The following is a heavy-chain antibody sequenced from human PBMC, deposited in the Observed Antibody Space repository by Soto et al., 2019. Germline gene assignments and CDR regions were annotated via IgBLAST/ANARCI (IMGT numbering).Heavy chain of an antibody. CDR1: GFTFSSYG. CDR2: IWYDGSNK. V-gene: IGHV3-33*01. D-gene: IGHD3-3*01. CDR3: ARDLFEAGETYYDFWSGSLASDF. Sequence: QVQLVESGGGVVQPGRSLRLSCAASGFTFSSYGMHWVRQAPGKGLEWVAVIWYDGSNKYYADSVKGRFTISRDNSKNTLYLQMNSLIAEDTAVYYCARDLFEAGETYYDFWSGSLASDFGGQGTLVTVSS. J-gene: IGHJ4*02.